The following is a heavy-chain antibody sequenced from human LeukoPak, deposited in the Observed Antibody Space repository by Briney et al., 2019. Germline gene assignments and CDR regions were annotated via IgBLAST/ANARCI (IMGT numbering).Heavy chain of an antibody. CDR2: ISGSGGST. CDR1: GFTFSNYY. Sequence: QAGGSLRLSCAASGFTFSNYYMSWVRQAPGKGLEWVSAISGSGGSTYYADSVKGRFTISRDNSENTLYLQMNSLRAEDTAVYYCAKDRVQATNPNIFDYWGQGTLVTVSS. J-gene: IGHJ4*02. V-gene: IGHV3-23*01. D-gene: IGHD5-24*01. CDR3: AKDRVQATNPNIFDY.